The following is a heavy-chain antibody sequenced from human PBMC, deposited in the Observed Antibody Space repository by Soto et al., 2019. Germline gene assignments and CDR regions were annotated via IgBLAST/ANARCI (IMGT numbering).Heavy chain of an antibody. D-gene: IGHD2-21*02. J-gene: IGHJ6*02. CDR1: GFTFSSYG. Sequence: PGWSLRLSCAASGFTFSSYGMHWVRQAPGKGLEWVADIKQDGSEKYYVDSVKGRFTISRDDSKNTLYLQMNSLKTEDTAVYYCTTAPRPYGMDVWGQGTTVTVS. CDR2: IKQDGSEK. V-gene: IGHV3-7*03. CDR3: TTAPRPYGMDV.